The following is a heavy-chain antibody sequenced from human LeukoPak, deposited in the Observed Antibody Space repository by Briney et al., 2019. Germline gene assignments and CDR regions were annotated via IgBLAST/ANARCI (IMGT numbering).Heavy chain of an antibody. Sequence: PSETLSLTCTVSGGSISSGDYYWSWIRQPPGKGLEWIGYIYYSGSTYYNPSLKSRVTISVDTSKNQFSLKLSPVTAADTAVYYCATFSWYLSPFDYWGQGTLVTVSS. CDR1: GGSISSGDYY. J-gene: IGHJ4*02. CDR3: ATFSWYLSPFDY. D-gene: IGHD6-13*01. V-gene: IGHV4-30-4*01. CDR2: IYYSGST.